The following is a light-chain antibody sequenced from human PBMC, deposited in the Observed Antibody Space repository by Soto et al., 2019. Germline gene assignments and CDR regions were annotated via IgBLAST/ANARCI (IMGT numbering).Light chain of an antibody. CDR1: RSDLGVYAY. CDR3: SSYTTGSTYV. V-gene: IGLV2-14*01. Sequence: QSALTQPASVSGSPGQSITISCTGTRSDLGVYAYVSWYQQYPGKAPKFLISEVNNRPSGVSNRFPGSKSGNTASLTISGLQAEDEADYYCSSYTTGSTYVFGTGTKVTVL. J-gene: IGLJ1*01. CDR2: EVN.